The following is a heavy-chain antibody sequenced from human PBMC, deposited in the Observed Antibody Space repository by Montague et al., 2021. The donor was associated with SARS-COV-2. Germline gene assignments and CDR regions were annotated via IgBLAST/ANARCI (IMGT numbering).Heavy chain of an antibody. Sequence: SLRLSCAASGFTFSNYDMNWVRQAPGKGPELISYISTSAYTTSYAGSVKGRFTISRDNGKNSLYLRMNSLRVEDTAVYYCTRDYRSIVGDGLDIWGQGTKVTVSS. J-gene: IGHJ3*02. D-gene: IGHD3-16*02. V-gene: IGHV3-48*03. CDR1: GFTFSNYD. CDR3: TRDYRSIVGDGLDI. CDR2: ISTSAYTT.